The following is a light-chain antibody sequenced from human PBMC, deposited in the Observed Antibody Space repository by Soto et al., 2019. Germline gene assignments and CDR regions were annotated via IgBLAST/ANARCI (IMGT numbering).Light chain of an antibody. CDR1: SSDIGGYYL. Sequence: QAVVTQPASVSGSPGQSITISCTGTSSDIGGYYLVSWYQQHPGKAPKLIIYEGNKRPSGVSNRFSGSKSGNTASLTISGLQAEDEADYYCCSYATGSTYVFGPGTKLTVL. CDR2: EGN. CDR3: CSYATGSTYV. V-gene: IGLV2-23*01. J-gene: IGLJ1*01.